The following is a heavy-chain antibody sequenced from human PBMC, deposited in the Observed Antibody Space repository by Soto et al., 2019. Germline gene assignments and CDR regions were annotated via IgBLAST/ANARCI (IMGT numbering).Heavy chain of an antibody. J-gene: IGHJ4*02. Sequence: PGGSLRLSCAASGFTFSSYGMHWVRQAPGKGLEWVAVISYDGSNKYYADSVKGRFTISRDNSKNTLYLQMNSLRAEDTAVYYCAKDKGSLWGQGTLVTVSS. CDR3: AKDKGSL. CDR1: GFTFSSYG. CDR2: ISYDGSNK. V-gene: IGHV3-30*18.